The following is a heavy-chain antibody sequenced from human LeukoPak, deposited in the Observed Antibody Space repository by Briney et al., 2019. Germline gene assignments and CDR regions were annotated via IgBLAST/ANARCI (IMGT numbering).Heavy chain of an antibody. V-gene: IGHV4-4*02. CDR1: GGSIGSSNW. CDR2: IYHSGST. D-gene: IGHD2-21*02. J-gene: IGHJ6*02. Sequence: SETLSLTCAVSGGSIGSSNWWSWVRQPPGKGLEWIGEIYHSGSTNYNPSLKSRVTISVDKSKNQFSLKLSSVTAADTAVYYCARSETAPFYYYYGMDVWGQGTTVTVSS. CDR3: ARSETAPFYYYYGMDV.